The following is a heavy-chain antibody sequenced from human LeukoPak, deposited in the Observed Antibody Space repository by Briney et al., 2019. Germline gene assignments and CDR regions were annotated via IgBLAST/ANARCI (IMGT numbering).Heavy chain of an antibody. CDR1: GGSISSGDYY. D-gene: IGHD1-26*01. CDR3: ARDHSGSSSGGMDV. J-gene: IGHJ6*02. V-gene: IGHV4-30-4*01. Sequence: PSETLSLTCTVSGGSISSGDYYWSWIRQPPGQGLEWIGYIYYSGSTYYNPSLKSRVTISVDTSKNQFSLKLSSVTAADTAVYYCARDHSGSSSGGMDVWGQGTTVTVSS. CDR2: IYYSGST.